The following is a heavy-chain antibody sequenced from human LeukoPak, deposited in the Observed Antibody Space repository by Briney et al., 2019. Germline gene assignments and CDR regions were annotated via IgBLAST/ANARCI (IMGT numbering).Heavy chain of an antibody. V-gene: IGHV3-7*01. Sequence: GGSLRLSCAASGLSLNSYAIHWVRQAPGKGLEWMANISPDGSAKFYVDSVKGRFTISRDNAKSSLYLQLNSLRAEDTAVYYCARDYNWGWGPWGQGTLVTVSS. CDR1: GLSLNSYA. D-gene: IGHD1-1*01. J-gene: IGHJ5*02. CDR2: ISPDGSAK. CDR3: ARDYNWGWGP.